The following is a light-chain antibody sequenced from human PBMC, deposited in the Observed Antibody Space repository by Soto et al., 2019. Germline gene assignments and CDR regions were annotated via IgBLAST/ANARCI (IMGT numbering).Light chain of an antibody. Sequence: QAVVTQPPSASGSPGQSVTISCTGTSSDVGGFDYVSWYQQYPGKAPKLIIYEVSERPSGVPDRFSGSKSGNTASLTVSGLQAEDEADYYCSSYAGSNNWVFGGGTKVTVL. CDR3: SSYAGSNNWV. CDR1: SSDVGGFDY. J-gene: IGLJ3*02. CDR2: EVS. V-gene: IGLV2-8*01.